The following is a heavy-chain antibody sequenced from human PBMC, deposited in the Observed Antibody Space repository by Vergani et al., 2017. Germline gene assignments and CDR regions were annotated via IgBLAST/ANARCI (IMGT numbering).Heavy chain of an antibody. V-gene: IGHV1-2*02. J-gene: IGHJ6*02. D-gene: IGHD3-3*01. CDR1: GYTFTGYY. Sequence: VPLVQSGAEVKTPGASVKVSCESSGYTFTGYYMHWVRQAPGQGLEWMGWNNPNSGGTNYAQKFQGRVTMTGETSISTAYMVLSRLSSDDTSVYYCARPYYDFWSGYYGYYYYGMDVWGQGTMVTVSS. CDR3: ARPYYDFWSGYYGYYYYGMDV. CDR2: NNPNSGGT.